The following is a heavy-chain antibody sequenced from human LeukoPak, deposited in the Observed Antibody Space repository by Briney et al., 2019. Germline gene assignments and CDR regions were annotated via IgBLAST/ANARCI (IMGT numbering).Heavy chain of an antibody. D-gene: IGHD3-22*01. CDR1: GFTFSSYS. CDR3: ARDRTATYYYDSSGYQFDY. CDR2: ISSSSSYI. J-gene: IGHJ4*02. V-gene: IGHV3-21*01. Sequence: GGSLRLSCAASGFTFSSYSMYWVRQAPGKGLEWVSSISSSSSYIYYADSVKGRFTISRDNAKNSLYLQMNSLRAEDTAVYYCARDRTATYYYDSSGYQFDYWGQGTLVTVSS.